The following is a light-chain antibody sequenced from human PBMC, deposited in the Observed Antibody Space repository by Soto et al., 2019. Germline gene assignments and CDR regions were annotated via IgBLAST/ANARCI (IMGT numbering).Light chain of an antibody. CDR3: QQYKSYPIT. CDR2: AVS. CDR1: QDINNY. V-gene: IGKV1-16*02. Sequence: DIQMTQSPSSLSAFVGDRATITCRASQDINNYLAWFQQKPGKAPKSLIYAVSSLQSGVPSKFSGSRSGTDFTLTISNLQPEDFATYYCQQYKSYPITFGQGTRLEIK. J-gene: IGKJ5*01.